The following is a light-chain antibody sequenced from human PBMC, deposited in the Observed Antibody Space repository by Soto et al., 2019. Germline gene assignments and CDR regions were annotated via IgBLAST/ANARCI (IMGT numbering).Light chain of an antibody. CDR1: QSVSSSY. Sequence: EIVLTQSPGTLSLSPGERATLSCRASQSVSSSYLAWYQQKPGQAPRLLIYGASSRATGIPDRFSGSGSGTDFTLTISRLAPEDFAVYYCQQYGSSHTFGQGTKLDIK. CDR3: QQYGSSHT. CDR2: GAS. J-gene: IGKJ2*01. V-gene: IGKV3-20*01.